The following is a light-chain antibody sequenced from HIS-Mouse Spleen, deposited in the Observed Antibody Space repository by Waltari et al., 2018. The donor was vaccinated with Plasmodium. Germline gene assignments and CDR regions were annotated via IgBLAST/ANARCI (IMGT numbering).Light chain of an antibody. V-gene: IGLV3-10*01. CDR1: ALPKKY. CDR2: EDS. J-gene: IGLJ3*02. CDR3: YSTDSSGNHRV. Sequence: SYELTQPPSVSVSPGQTARITCPGDALPKKYAYWYQKKSGQAPVLVIYEDSKRPSGSHERFSGDRSGTMATLTISGAQVEDEADYYCYSTDSSGNHRVFGGGTKLTVL.